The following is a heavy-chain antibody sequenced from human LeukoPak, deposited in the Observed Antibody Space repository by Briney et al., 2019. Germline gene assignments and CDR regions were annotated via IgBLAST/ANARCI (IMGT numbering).Heavy chain of an antibody. V-gene: IGHV3-23*01. Sequence: PRGSPRLSPTASGFTFSNHAMTWVPQAPGEGLEWVSAIGGDGRGTDYADSVKGRFTISRDNSKNTLYLEMNSLRADDTARYYCARRVGGTPDYWGPGTLVTVSS. CDR1: GFTFSNHA. CDR2: IGGDGRGT. J-gene: IGHJ4*02. CDR3: ARRVGGTPDY. D-gene: IGHD1-26*01.